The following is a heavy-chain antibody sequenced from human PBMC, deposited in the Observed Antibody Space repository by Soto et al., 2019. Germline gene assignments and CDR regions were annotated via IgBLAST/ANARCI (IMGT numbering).Heavy chain of an antibody. Sequence: HPGGSLRLSCAASGFTFTNSAINWVRQAPGKGLEWVSTMTGSGGSTYYADSVRGRFTISRDTSKNTVYLHMNSLRAEDTAVYYCTKDVADCGGDCFSGFDSWGQGTLVTVSS. V-gene: IGHV3-23*01. D-gene: IGHD2-21*02. CDR1: GFTFTNSA. CDR2: MTGSGGST. J-gene: IGHJ4*02. CDR3: TKDVADCGGDCFSGFDS.